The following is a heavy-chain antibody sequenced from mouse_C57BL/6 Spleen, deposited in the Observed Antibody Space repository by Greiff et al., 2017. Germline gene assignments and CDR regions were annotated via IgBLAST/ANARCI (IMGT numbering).Heavy chain of an antibody. V-gene: IGHV1-59*01. CDR2: IDPSDSYT. CDR1: GYTFTSYW. CDR3: ARPDPGPGGSDSSGPAWFAY. J-gene: IGHJ3*01. Sequence: QVQLQQPGAELVRPGTSVKLSCKASGYTFTSYWMHWVKQRPGQGLEWIGVIDPSDSYTNYNQKFKGKATLTVDTSSSTAYMQLSSLTSEDSAVYYCARPDPGPGGSDSSGPAWFAYWGQGTLVTVSA. D-gene: IGHD3-2*02.